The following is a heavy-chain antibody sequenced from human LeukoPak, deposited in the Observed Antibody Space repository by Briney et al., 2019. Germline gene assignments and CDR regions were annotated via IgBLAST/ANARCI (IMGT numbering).Heavy chain of an antibody. CDR3: AKLHIVVVHYYFDY. Sequence: PGGSLRLSCAASGFTVSSNYMSWVRQAPGKGLEWVSVIYSGGSTYYADSVKGRFTISRDNSKNTLYLQMNSLRAEDTAVYYCAKLHIVVVHYYFDYWGRGTLVTVSS. J-gene: IGHJ4*02. D-gene: IGHD2-21*01. CDR2: IYSGGST. V-gene: IGHV3-53*01. CDR1: GFTVSSNY.